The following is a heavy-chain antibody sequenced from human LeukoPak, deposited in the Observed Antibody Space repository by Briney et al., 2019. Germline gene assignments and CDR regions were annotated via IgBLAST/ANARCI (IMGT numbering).Heavy chain of an antibody. Sequence: SETLSLTCTVSGGSISSYYWSWIRQPPGKGLEWIGYIYYSGSTNYNPSLKSRVTIPVDTSKNQSSLKLSSVTAADTAVYYCARGIVTQDVAAFDIWGQGTMVTVSS. D-gene: IGHD3-22*01. J-gene: IGHJ3*02. CDR2: IYYSGST. CDR3: ARGIVTQDVAAFDI. CDR1: GGSISSYY. V-gene: IGHV4-59*01.